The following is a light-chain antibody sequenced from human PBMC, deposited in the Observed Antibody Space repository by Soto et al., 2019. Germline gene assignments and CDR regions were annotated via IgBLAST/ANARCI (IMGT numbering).Light chain of an antibody. CDR2: GAA. V-gene: IGKV3-20*01. CDR1: QSISSSF. CDR3: QHYGDSRT. Sequence: ELVLTQSPDTLSLSPGERATLSCRASQSISSSFLAGYQQKPGQAPRLLIYGAASRATGIPDRFSGSGSRTDFTLSISRLEPEDFAVYYCQHYGDSRTFGQGTKVDIK. J-gene: IGKJ1*01.